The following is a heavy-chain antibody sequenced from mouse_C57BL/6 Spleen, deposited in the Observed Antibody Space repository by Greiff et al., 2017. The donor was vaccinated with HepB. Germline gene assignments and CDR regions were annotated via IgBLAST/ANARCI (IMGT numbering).Heavy chain of an antibody. CDR1: GYTFTSYW. J-gene: IGHJ2*01. CDR3: ARWARRGDY. Sequence: QVQLQQPGAELVKPGASVKLSCKASGYTFTSYWMQWVKQRPGQGLEWIGEIDPSDSYTNYNQKFKGKATLTVDTSSSTAYMQLSSLTSEDSAVYYGARWARRGDYWGQGTTLTVSS. CDR2: IDPSDSYT. V-gene: IGHV1-50*01.